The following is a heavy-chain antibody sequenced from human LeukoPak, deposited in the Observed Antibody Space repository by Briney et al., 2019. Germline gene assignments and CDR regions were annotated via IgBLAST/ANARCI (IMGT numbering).Heavy chain of an antibody. CDR1: GFTFSSYG. V-gene: IGHV3-30*18. CDR3: AKIVVVGSDAFDI. CDR2: ISYDGNNK. D-gene: IGHD3-22*01. J-gene: IGHJ3*02. Sequence: QPGRSLRLSCAASGFTFSSYGMHWVRQAPGKGLEWLAVISYDGNNKYYADSVKGRFTISRDNSKNTLYLQMSSLRPEDTAVYYCAKIVVVGSDAFDIWGQGTVVTVSS.